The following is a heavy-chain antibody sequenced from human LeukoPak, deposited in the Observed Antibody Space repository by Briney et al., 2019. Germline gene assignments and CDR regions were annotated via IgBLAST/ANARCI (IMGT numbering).Heavy chain of an antibody. D-gene: IGHD6-13*01. CDR2: IFLIFGTA. Sequence: SVTVSCKASGGTFSSYAISWVRQAPGEGLEGMGGIFLIFGTANYAQKFQGRDTITADESTSTAYVELSNLRSEDTAVYYCARVAAAGTDLDYWGRGTLLTVSS. V-gene: IGHV1-69*13. CDR3: ARVAAAGTDLDY. CDR1: GGTFSSYA. J-gene: IGHJ4*02.